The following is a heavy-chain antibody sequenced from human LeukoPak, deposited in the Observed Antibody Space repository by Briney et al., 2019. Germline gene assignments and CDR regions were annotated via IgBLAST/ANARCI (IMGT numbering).Heavy chain of an antibody. Sequence: GGSLRLPCAASGFTFSSYGMHWVRQAPGKGLEWVAVIWQDGSNKYYAASVKGRFTISRDNSKNTLYLQMNSLRAEDTAVYYCARERVTGTSYYYYYGMDVWGQGTTVTVSS. CDR1: GFTFSSYG. J-gene: IGHJ6*02. D-gene: IGHD6-19*01. CDR3: ARERVTGTSYYYYYGMDV. V-gene: IGHV3-33*01. CDR2: IWQDGSNK.